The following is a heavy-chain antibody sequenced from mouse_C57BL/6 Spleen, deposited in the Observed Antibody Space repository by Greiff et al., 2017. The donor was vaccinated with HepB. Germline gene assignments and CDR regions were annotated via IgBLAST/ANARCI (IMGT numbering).Heavy chain of an antibody. V-gene: IGHV1-80*01. D-gene: IGHD1-1*01. CDR3: ARGQYYGSSYWYFDV. J-gene: IGHJ1*03. CDR1: GYAFSSYW. CDR2: IYPGDGDT. Sequence: QVQLKQSGAELVKPGASVKISCKASGYAFSSYWMNWVKQRPGKGLEWIGQIYPGDGDTNYNGKFKGKATLTADKSSSTAYMQLSSLTSEDSAVYFCARGQYYGSSYWYFDVWGTGTTVTVSS.